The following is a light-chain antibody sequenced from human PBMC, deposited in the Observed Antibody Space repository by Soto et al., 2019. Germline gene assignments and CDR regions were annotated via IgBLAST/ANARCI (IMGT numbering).Light chain of an antibody. CDR2: GAS. V-gene: IGKV3-20*01. J-gene: IGKJ1*01. CDR3: QQYGTSPRT. Sequence: EIVLTQSPGTLSLSPGDRATLSCRASQTVRSNYLAWYQQKPGQTPRLLIYGASNRATDIPDRFSGSGSGTDLTLTISRLEPEDCGMYYCQQYGTSPRTFGQGTKVE. CDR1: QTVRSNY.